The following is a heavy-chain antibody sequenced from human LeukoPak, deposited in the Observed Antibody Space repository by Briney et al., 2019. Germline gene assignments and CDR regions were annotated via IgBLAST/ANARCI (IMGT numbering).Heavy chain of an antibody. J-gene: IGHJ4*02. CDR2: ITSNGGGT. CDR1: GLTFSSYA. Sequence: PGGSLRLSCSASGLTFSSYAMHWVRQAPGKGLEYVSAITSNGGGTYYADSVKGRFTISRDNSKNTQYLQMTSLRTEDTAVYYCVKAPGIAPGGPEGGGIDYWGQGTLVTASS. V-gene: IGHV3-64D*06. D-gene: IGHD6-13*01. CDR3: VKAPGIAPGGPEGGGIDY.